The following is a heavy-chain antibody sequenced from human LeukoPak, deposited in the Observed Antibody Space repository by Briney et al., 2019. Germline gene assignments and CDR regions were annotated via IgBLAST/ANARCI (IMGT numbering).Heavy chain of an antibody. J-gene: IGHJ4*02. D-gene: IGHD1-14*01. CDR2: IKEDGSEK. Sequence: PGGSLRLSCAASGFLFSRYWMSWVRQAPGKGLEWVANIKEDGSEKYYVESMKGRFAISRDNVKNSLYLQINSLRAEDTAVYYCARDSFETDIDYWGQGPLVTVSS. V-gene: IGHV3-7*01. CDR1: GFLFSRYW. CDR3: ARDSFETDIDY.